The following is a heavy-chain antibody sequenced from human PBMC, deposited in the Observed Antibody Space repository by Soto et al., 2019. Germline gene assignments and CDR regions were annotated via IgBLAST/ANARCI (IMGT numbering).Heavy chain of an antibody. CDR3: AITTHDYGDSHGDY. Sequence: QVRLVQSGAEVKKPGASVKVSYKASGYTFTSYGISWVRQAPGQGLEWMGWISAYNGNTNYAQKLQGRVTMTTDTSTSTAYMELRILRSDDTAVYYCAITTHDYGDSHGDYWGQGTLVTVSS. D-gene: IGHD4-17*01. V-gene: IGHV1-18*01. J-gene: IGHJ4*02. CDR2: ISAYNGNT. CDR1: GYTFTSYG.